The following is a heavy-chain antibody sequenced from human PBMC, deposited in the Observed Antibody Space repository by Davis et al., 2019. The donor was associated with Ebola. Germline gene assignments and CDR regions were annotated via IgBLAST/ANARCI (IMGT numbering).Heavy chain of an antibody. CDR2: INHSGST. J-gene: IGHJ4*02. D-gene: IGHD6-13*01. CDR1: GGFSSGYY. CDR3: ARGDLGGKQLVY. V-gene: IGHV4-34*01. Sequence: MPSETLSLTCAVYGGFSSGYYWTWIRQPPGKGLEWIGEINHSGSTNYNPSLKSRLIISVDTSKNQFSLQLNSVTAADTAVYYCARGDLGGKQLVYWGQGTLVTVSS.